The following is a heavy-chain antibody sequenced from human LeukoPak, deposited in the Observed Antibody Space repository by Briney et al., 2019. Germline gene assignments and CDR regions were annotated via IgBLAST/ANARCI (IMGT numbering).Heavy chain of an antibody. D-gene: IGHD6-13*01. V-gene: IGHV4-39*07. CDR1: GGSISSSSYY. Sequence: SETLSLTCTVSGGSISSSSYYWGWIRQPPGKGLEWIGSIYYSGSTYYNPSLKSRVTISVDTSKNQFSLKLSSVTAADTAVYYRAKPYSSSWYYFDYWGQGTLVTVSS. CDR3: AKPYSSSWYYFDY. J-gene: IGHJ4*02. CDR2: IYYSGST.